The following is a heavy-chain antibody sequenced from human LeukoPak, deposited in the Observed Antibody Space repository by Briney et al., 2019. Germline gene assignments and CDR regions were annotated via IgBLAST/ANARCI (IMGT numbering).Heavy chain of an antibody. Sequence: SGGSLRLSCAASGFTFSGSAMHWVRRASGKGLEWVGRIRSKANSYATAYAASVKGRFTISRDDSKNTAYLQMNSLKTEDTAVYYCTRVRGYSGYDYDYWGQGTLVTVSS. J-gene: IGHJ4*02. V-gene: IGHV3-73*01. CDR1: GFTFSGSA. CDR3: TRVRGYSGYDYDY. D-gene: IGHD5-12*01. CDR2: IRSKANSYAT.